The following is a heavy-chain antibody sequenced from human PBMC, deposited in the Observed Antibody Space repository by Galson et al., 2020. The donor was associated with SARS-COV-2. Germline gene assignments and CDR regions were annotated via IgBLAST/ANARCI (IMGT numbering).Heavy chain of an antibody. CDR2: INWNSGNI. CDR1: GFTFEDYA. Sequence: GGSLRLSCAASGFTFEDYAMHWVRQAPGKGLEWISGINWNSGNIAYADSVEGRFTISRDNAKNSLYLQMNSLRAEDTALYFCAKHTSDSSPFRYFDYWGQGTLVTVSS. V-gene: IGHV3-9*01. J-gene: IGHJ4*02. D-gene: IGHD6-6*01. CDR3: AKHTSDSSPFRYFDY.